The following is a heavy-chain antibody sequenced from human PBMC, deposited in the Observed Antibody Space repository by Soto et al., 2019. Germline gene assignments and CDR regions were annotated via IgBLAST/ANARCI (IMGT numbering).Heavy chain of an antibody. CDR1: GYTFTSYA. CDR3: ARIYSGYDRGVYYYYGMDV. V-gene: IGHV1-3*01. J-gene: IGHJ6*02. CDR2: INAGNGNT. D-gene: IGHD5-12*01. Sequence: GASVKVSCKASGYTFTSYAMHWVRQAPGQRLEWMGWINAGNGNTKYSQKFRGRVTITRDTSASTAYMELSSLRSEDTAVYYCARIYSGYDRGVYYYYGMDVWGQGTTVTVSS.